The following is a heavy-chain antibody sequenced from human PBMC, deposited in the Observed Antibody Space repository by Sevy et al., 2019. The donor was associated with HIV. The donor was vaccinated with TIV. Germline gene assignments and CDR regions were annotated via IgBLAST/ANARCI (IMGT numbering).Heavy chain of an antibody. V-gene: IGHV3-7*01. J-gene: IGHJ6*02. Sequence: GGSLRLSCAASGFTFSSYWMSWVRQAPGKGLEWVANIKQDGSEKYYVDSVKGRFTISRDNAKNSLYLQMNSLRAEDTAVYYCARENIVVVPAAMDYYYYGMDVWGQGTTVTDSS. CDR2: IKQDGSEK. D-gene: IGHD2-2*01. CDR1: GFTFSSYW. CDR3: ARENIVVVPAAMDYYYYGMDV.